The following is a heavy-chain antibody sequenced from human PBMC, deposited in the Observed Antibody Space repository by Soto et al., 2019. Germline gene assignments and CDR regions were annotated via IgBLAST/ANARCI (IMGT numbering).Heavy chain of an antibody. CDR2: INSDGSIT. J-gene: IGHJ4*02. D-gene: IGHD1-26*01. CDR1: GFTFSDYY. V-gene: IGHV3-74*01. Sequence: GGSLRLSCAASGFTFSDYYMSWIRQAPGKGLVWVSRINSDGSITDYADSVEGRFSISRDNPRNTLYLQMNSLSPEDTAVYYCARAMTSVGAAAKGDFWGQGTLVTVSS. CDR3: ARAMTSVGAAAKGDF.